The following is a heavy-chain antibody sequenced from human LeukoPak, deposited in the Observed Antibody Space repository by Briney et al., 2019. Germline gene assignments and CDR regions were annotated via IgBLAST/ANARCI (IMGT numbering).Heavy chain of an antibody. CDR3: ASGAVIEDFWSGYLFDY. V-gene: IGHV1-18*01. CDR2: ISAYNGNT. D-gene: IGHD3-3*01. J-gene: IGHJ4*02. CDR1: GYTFASYG. Sequence: GASVKVSCKASGYTFASYGISWVRQAPGQGLEWMGWISAYNGNTNYAQKLQGRVTMTTDTSTSTAYMELRSLRSDDTAVYYCASGAVIEDFWSGYLFDYWGQGTLVTVSS.